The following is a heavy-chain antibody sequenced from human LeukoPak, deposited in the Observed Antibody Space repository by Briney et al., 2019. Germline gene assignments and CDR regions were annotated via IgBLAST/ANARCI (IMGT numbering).Heavy chain of an antibody. Sequence: GESLKISCKGSGYSFTSYWIGWVRQMPGKGLEWMGIIYPGDSDTRYSPSFQGQVTISADKSISTAYLQWSSLKASDTAMYYCARGPLYGDFRYYFDYWGQGTLVTVSS. CDR3: ARGPLYGDFRYYFDY. V-gene: IGHV5-51*01. J-gene: IGHJ4*02. D-gene: IGHD4-17*01. CDR2: IYPGDSDT. CDR1: GYSFTSYW.